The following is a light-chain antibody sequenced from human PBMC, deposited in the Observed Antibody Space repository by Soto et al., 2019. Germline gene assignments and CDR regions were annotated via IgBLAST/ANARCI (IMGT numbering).Light chain of an antibody. CDR1: QSVSSSS. V-gene: IGKV3-20*01. J-gene: IGKJ4*01. CDR3: QQYSNWPLT. Sequence: EIVLTQSPGTLSLSPGESATLSCRASQSVSSSSLAWYPQKPGQAPRLLFFGVSNRAAGVPDRFGGSGSGTDFTLTISRLEPEDVAVYYCQQYSNWPLTLGGGTKVDIK. CDR2: GVS.